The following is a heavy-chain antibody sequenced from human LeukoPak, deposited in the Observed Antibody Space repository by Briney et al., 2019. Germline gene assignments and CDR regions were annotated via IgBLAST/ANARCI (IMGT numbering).Heavy chain of an antibody. D-gene: IGHD5-12*01. Sequence: GGSLRLSCAASGFTFGFYAMTWVRQAPGKGLQWVSAVTGSGGNTYYADSVKGRFTISRDNSKNTLYLRMNGLRAEDTAVYYCATLPRGPTGYVGYGGEDYWSQGTLVTVSS. J-gene: IGHJ4*02. CDR1: GFTFGFYA. V-gene: IGHV3-23*01. CDR2: VTGSGGNT. CDR3: ATLPRGPTGYVGYGGEDY.